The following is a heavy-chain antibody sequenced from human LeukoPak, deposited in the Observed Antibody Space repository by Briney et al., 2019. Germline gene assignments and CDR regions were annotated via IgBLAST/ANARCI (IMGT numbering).Heavy chain of an antibody. J-gene: IGHJ4*02. CDR3: AVAYYDYVWGSYRLDY. D-gene: IGHD3-16*02. V-gene: IGHV1-69*13. CDR2: IIYIFGTA. CDR1: GGTXSSYA. Sequence: SVKVSCKASGGTXSSYAISWVRQAPGQGLEWMGGIIYIFGTANYAQKFQGRLTITADEFTSTAYMELSSLRSEDTAVYYCAVAYYDYVWGSYRLDYWGQGTLVTVSS.